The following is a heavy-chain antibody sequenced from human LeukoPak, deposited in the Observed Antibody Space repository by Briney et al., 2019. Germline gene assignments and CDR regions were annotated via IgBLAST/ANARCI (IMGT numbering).Heavy chain of an antibody. D-gene: IGHD3-10*01. CDR3: ARGRVWFGELSRPGYYYYGMDV. CDR2: INHSGST. Sequence: SETLSLTCAVYGGSFSGYYWSWIRQPPGKGLEWIGEINHSGSTNYNPSLKSRVTISVDTSKNQFSLKLSSVTAADTAVYYCARGRVWFGELSRPGYYYYGMDVWGQGTTVTVS. V-gene: IGHV4-34*01. J-gene: IGHJ6*02. CDR1: GGSFSGYY.